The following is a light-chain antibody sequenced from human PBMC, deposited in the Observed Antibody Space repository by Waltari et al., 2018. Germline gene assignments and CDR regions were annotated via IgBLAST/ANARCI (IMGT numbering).Light chain of an antibody. Sequence: DIQMTQSPSTLSASVGDRVTITCRASQSIGNWLAWYQQEPGKAPKLLIQKASSLESGVPSRFSGSGSGTEFTLTVSSLQPDDLATYFCQQYSNELYTFGQGTKLEIK. J-gene: IGKJ2*01. V-gene: IGKV1-5*03. CDR1: QSIGNW. CDR2: KAS. CDR3: QQYSNELYT.